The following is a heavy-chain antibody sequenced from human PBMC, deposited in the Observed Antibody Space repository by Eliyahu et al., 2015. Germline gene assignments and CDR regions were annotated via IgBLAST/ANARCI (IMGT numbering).Heavy chain of an antibody. V-gene: IGHV1-8*02. J-gene: IGHJ6*03. CDR2: GNPHTGTT. D-gene: IGHD1-14*01. Sequence: QVQLEQSGAEVTKPGASVRVSCTTSGYTFTGFDINWVRQAPGQGLEWMGWGNPHTGTTVYAQKXQGRVTMTRNTSISTAYMELSSLTSEDTAVYFCARGIGEPRYYYYYMDVWGKGTTVTVSS. CDR3: ARGIGEPRYYYYYMDV. CDR1: GYTFTGFD.